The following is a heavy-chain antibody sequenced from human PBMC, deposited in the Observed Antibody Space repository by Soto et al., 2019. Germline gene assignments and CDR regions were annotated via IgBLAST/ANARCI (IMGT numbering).Heavy chain of an antibody. J-gene: IGHJ5*02. CDR3: ARDLVGYNWFDP. CDR2: SNAGNGNT. V-gene: IGHV1-3*01. Sequence: QVQLVQSGAEVKKPGASVKVSCKASGYTFTSYAMHWVRQAPGQRREWMGWSNAGNGNTKYSQKFQGRVTITRDTSASTAYMELSSMRSEDTAVYYCARDLVGYNWFDPWGQGTLVTVSS. CDR1: GYTFTSYA. D-gene: IGHD1-26*01.